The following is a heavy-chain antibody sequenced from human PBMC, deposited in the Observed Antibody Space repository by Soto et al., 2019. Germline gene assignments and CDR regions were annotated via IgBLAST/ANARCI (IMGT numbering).Heavy chain of an antibody. V-gene: IGHV4-4*07. CDR1: RASIYTYS. CDR3: ATIVGANDY. CDR2: IYSSGSA. D-gene: IGHD1-26*01. Sequence: SETLSLTCTVSRASIYTYSWTWIRQPAGKGLQWIGHIYSSGSANYSPSLKSRVSMSVDSSKNQISLKLTSVTAADTAVYYCATIVGANDYWGQGTLVTVSS. J-gene: IGHJ4*02.